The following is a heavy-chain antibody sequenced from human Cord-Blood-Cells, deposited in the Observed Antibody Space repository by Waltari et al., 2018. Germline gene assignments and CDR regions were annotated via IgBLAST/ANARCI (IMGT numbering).Heavy chain of an antibody. CDR2: IYHSGGT. D-gene: IGHD1-1*01. Sequence: QVQLQESGPGLVKPSETLSLTCAVSGYSISSGYYWGWVRQPPGKGLEWVGSIYHSGGTYYNPSLKCRVPISVDTSKNQFALKLSSVTAADTAVYYCAIQLGGWYFDLLGRGTLVTVSS. J-gene: IGHJ2*01. V-gene: IGHV4-38-2*01. CDR3: AIQLGGWYFDL. CDR1: GYSISSGYY.